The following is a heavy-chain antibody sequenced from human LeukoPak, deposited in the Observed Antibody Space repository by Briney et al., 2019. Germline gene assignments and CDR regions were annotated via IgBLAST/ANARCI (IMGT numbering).Heavy chain of an antibody. CDR1: GYSVTSGFY. D-gene: IGHD3-22*01. CDR3: ARDYYYYDSSALGPFAFDI. V-gene: IGHV4-38-2*02. Sequence: SETLSLTCTVSGYSVTSGFYWGWIRQSPGGGLEWIGSISHTGSAYYSPSLQSRVTVSVDTSRNHFSLTLTSVSAADTAVCYCARDYYYYDSSALGPFAFDIWGQGTMVTVSS. J-gene: IGHJ3*02. CDR2: ISHTGSA.